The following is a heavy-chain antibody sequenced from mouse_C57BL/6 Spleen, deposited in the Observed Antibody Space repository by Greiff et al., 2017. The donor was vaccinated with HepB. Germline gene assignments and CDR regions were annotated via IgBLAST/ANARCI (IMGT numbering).Heavy chain of an antibody. CDR1: GYAFSSSW. D-gene: IGHD1-1*01. V-gene: IGHV1-82*01. J-gene: IGHJ2*01. CDR2: IYPGDGDT. Sequence: VQLQQSGPELVKPGASVKISCKASGYAFSSSWMNWVKQRPGKGLEWIGRIYPGDGDTNYNGKFKGKATLTADKSSSTAYMQLSSLTSEDSAVYFCARILYYYGSSSDYWGQGTTLTVSS. CDR3: ARILYYYGSSSDY.